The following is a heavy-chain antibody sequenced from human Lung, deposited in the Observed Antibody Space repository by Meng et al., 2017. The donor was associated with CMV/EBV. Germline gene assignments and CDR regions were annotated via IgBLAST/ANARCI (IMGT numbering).Heavy chain of an antibody. Sequence: QVRLVQSGAEVTKPGPSVKVSCKVSGYTFIDYYMHWVRQAPGQGLEWVGWINPKSGGTHYAQSFQGRVTITRDTSINTVYVEISSLKSDDTAVYYCTSAPGDYWGQGTLVTVSS. J-gene: IGHJ4*03. CDR2: INPKSGGT. CDR1: GYTFIDYY. CDR3: TSAPGDY. V-gene: IGHV1-2*02. D-gene: IGHD1-14*01.